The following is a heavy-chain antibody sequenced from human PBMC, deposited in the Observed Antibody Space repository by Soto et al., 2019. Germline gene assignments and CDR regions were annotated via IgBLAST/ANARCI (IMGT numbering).Heavy chain of an antibody. CDR1: GFTFSSYV. V-gene: IGHV3-30-3*01. CDR3: ARDPYGMDV. J-gene: IGHJ6*02. Sequence: QVHLVESGGGVVQPGRSLRLSCATSGFTFSSYVMHWVRQAPGKGLEWVAVISYDGSNKYYADSVKGRFTISRDNSKNTLYLQMNTLRAEDTAVYYCARDPYGMDVWGQGTTVTVSS. CDR2: ISYDGSNK.